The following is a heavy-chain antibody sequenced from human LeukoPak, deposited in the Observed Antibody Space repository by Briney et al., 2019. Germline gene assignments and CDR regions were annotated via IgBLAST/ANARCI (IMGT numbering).Heavy chain of an antibody. CDR2: INWNGGST. J-gene: IGHJ4*02. CDR3: ARGGYFDFSVSPNFEY. D-gene: IGHD5-12*01. V-gene: IGHV3-20*01. CDR1: GFTFDDYG. Sequence: GGSLRLSCAASGFTFDDYGMSWVRQAPGKGLEWVSGINWNGGSTDYADSVKGRFTISRDNAKNSLYLQMNSLRAEDKALYHCARGGYFDFSVSPNFEYWGQGALVTVSS.